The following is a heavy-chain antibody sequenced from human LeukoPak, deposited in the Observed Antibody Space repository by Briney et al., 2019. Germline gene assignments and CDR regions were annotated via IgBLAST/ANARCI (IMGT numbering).Heavy chain of an antibody. CDR2: ISSSGSTI. CDR3: ALPHYYDSEGTSDMDV. CDR1: GFTFSSYG. J-gene: IGHJ6*03. Sequence: PGGSLRLSCAASGFTFSSYGMNWVRQAPGKGLEWVSYISSSGSTIYYADSVKGRFAISRDNAKNSLYLQMNSLRAEDTAVYYCALPHYYDSEGTSDMDVWGKGTTVTISS. V-gene: IGHV3-48*04. D-gene: IGHD3-10*01.